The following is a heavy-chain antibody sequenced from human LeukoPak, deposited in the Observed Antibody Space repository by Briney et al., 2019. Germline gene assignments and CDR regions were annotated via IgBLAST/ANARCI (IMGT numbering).Heavy chain of an antibody. D-gene: IGHD1-26*01. CDR3: ARGEGGIGFLDV. CDR2: IYYSGST. CDR1: GGSISSYY. Sequence: SETLSLTCTVSGGSISSYYWSWIRQPPGKGLEWIGYIYYSGSTNYNPSLKSRVTISVDTSKNQFSLKLSSVTAADTAVYYCARGEGGIGFLDVWGQGTTVTVSS. J-gene: IGHJ6*02. V-gene: IGHV4-59*01.